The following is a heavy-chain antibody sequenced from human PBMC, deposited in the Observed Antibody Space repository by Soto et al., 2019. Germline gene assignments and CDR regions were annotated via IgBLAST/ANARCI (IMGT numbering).Heavy chain of an antibody. V-gene: IGHV4-59*01. CDR2: FYYGETT. D-gene: IGHD2-21*02. Sequence: SETLSLTCTVADASISDYFWTWIRQPPGKGLEWIGYFYYGETTNKKSSLNSRFTVSVDTSKSQFSLKVTSVTTADTAVYYCARGTYCGSDCYWTLDYWGQGKMVT. CDR3: ARGTYCGSDCYWTLDY. CDR1: DASISDYF. J-gene: IGHJ4*02.